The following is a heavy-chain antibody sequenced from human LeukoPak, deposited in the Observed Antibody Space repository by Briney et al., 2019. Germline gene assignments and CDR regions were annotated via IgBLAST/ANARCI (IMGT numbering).Heavy chain of an antibody. CDR1: GGSISSYY. CDR2: IYYSGST. CDR3: ARQDARLNWFDP. J-gene: IGHJ5*02. Sequence: SETLSLTCTVSGGSISSYYWSWIRQPPGKGLEWIGYIYYSGSTNYNPSLKSRVTISVDTSKNQFSLHLSSVTAADTAVYFCARQDARLNWFDPWGQGTLVTVSS. V-gene: IGHV4-59*08.